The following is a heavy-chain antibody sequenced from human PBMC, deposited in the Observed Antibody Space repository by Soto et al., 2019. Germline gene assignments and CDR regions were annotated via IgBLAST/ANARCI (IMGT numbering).Heavy chain of an antibody. CDR1: GFTFSSYA. CDR2: ISGSGGST. D-gene: IGHD2-21*02. V-gene: IGHV3-23*01. Sequence: GGSLRLSCAASGFTFSSYAMSWVRQAPGKGLEWVSAISGSGGSTYYADSVKGRFTISRDNSKNTLYLQMNSLRAEDTAVYYCAKDATAKDYYYYGMDVWGQGTTVTVSS. J-gene: IGHJ6*02. CDR3: AKDATAKDYYYYGMDV.